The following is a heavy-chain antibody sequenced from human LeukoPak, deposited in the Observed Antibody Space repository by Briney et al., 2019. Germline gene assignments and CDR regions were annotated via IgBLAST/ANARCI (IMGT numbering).Heavy chain of an antibody. CDR1: GYTFTSYA. Sequence: ASVKVSCKASGYTFTSYAMHWVRQAPGQRLEWMGWINAGNGNTKYSQKFQGRVTITRDTSASTAYMELSSLRSEDTAVYCCARGRQNGDYIDYWGQGTLVTVSS. CDR3: ARGRQNGDYIDY. V-gene: IGHV1-3*01. CDR2: INAGNGNT. D-gene: IGHD4-17*01. J-gene: IGHJ4*02.